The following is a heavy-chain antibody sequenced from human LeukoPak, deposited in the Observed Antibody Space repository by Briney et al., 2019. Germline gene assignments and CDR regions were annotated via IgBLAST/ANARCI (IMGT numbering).Heavy chain of an antibody. CDR2: MNPNSGNT. J-gene: IGHJ4*02. CDR1: GYTFTSYD. Sequence: ASVKVSCKASGYTFTSYDINWVRQATGQGLEWMGWMNPNSGNTGYAQNLQGRVTMTTDTSTSTAYMELRSLRSDDTAVYYCATDPVYSASLWGQGTLVTVSS. CDR3: ATDPVYSASL. D-gene: IGHD6-13*01. V-gene: IGHV1-8*01.